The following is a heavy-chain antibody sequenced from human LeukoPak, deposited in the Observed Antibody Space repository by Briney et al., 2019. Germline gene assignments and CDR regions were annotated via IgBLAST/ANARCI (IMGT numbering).Heavy chain of an antibody. CDR3: ATYTHWVAGDV. CDR2: MNQDGSAK. J-gene: IGHJ6*02. V-gene: IGHV3-7*01. Sequence: GGSLRLSCAASGFTFSDSWMSWVRQAPGQGLEWVANMNQDGSAKGYVDSVKGRFTISRDNARNSLYLQMSSLRPEDTAVYYCATYTHWVAGDVWGQGTTVTVSS. D-gene: IGHD3-16*01. CDR1: GFTFSDSW.